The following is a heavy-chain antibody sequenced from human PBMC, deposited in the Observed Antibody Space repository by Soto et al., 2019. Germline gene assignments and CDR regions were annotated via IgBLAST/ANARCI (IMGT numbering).Heavy chain of an antibody. D-gene: IGHD3-3*01. J-gene: IGHJ6*02. CDR1: EFTFSSYA. Sequence: VESGGRGVQPGRSLRLSCAASEFTFSSYAMHWVRQAPGRGLEWVALISFDGTHEYYADSVKGRFTISRDSSKYILFLQMNSLRPDDSAIYYCARPIPRWSYHYGMDVWGQGTTVTVSS. CDR2: ISFDGTHE. V-gene: IGHV3-30-3*01. CDR3: ARPIPRWSYHYGMDV.